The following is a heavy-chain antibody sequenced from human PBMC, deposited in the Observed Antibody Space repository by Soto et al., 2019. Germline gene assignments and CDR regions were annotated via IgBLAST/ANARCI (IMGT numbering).Heavy chain of an antibody. V-gene: IGHV1-69*12. J-gene: IGHJ4*02. D-gene: IGHD3-22*01. CDR3: ARIGADSSGYYSY. Sequence: QVQLVQSGAEVKKPGSSVEVSCKASGGTFSSYAIRWVRQAPGQGLEWMGGIIPIFGTANYSQKFQGRVTITADESTSTAYMELSSLRSEDTAVYYCARIGADSSGYYSYWGQGTLVTVSS. CDR1: GGTFSSYA. CDR2: IIPIFGTA.